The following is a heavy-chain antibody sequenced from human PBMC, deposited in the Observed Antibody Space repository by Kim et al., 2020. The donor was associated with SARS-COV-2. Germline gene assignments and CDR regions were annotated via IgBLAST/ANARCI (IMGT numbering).Heavy chain of an antibody. V-gene: IGHV4-39*01. CDR3: ARHLQEGGVTTGTIDY. D-gene: IGHD4-17*01. Sequence: LKSRVTLSVDTSKNPFSLKLSSVTAADTAVYYCARHLQEGGVTTGTIDYWGQGTLVTVSS. J-gene: IGHJ4*02.